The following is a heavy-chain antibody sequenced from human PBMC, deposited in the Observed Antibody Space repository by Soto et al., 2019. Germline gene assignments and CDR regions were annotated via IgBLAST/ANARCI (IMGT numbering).Heavy chain of an antibody. CDR2: INANNGGA. CDR1: GYTFTDYH. D-gene: IGHD6-25*01. J-gene: IGHJ5*02. V-gene: IGHV1-2*02. Sequence: QVQLVQSGAEVKKPGASVKVSCKASGYTFTDYHIHWVRQAPGQGLEFMGWINANNGGAGSAQQFTGRVTVTRDTSITTVYMELSNLRSDDTAVYYCAREGGSETLQPSYNWFDTWGQGTLVTVSS. CDR3: AREGGSETLQPSYNWFDT.